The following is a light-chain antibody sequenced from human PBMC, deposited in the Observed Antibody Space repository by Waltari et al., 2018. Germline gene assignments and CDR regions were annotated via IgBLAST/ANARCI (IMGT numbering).Light chain of an antibody. CDR2: EVN. Sequence: QSVLTQPPSASGSPGQSVTISCTGTSSDVGGNNYVSWYQQPPGKAPNPMIYEVNKRPSGVPDSFSGSKSGNTASLTVSGLQAEDEADYYCSSYGGSKVFGGGTKLTVL. V-gene: IGLV2-8*01. CDR3: SSYGGSKV. J-gene: IGLJ3*02. CDR1: SSDVGGNNY.